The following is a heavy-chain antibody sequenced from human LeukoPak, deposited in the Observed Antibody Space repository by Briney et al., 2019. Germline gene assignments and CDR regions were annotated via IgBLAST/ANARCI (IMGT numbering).Heavy chain of an antibody. D-gene: IGHD3-22*01. V-gene: IGHV4-34*01. CDR3: ARGNYYDSSGYYWPGAFDI. CDR1: GGSFSGYY. J-gene: IGHJ3*02. Sequence: KPSETLSLTCAVYGGSFSGYYWSWIRQPPGKGLEWIGEINHSGSTNYNPSLKSRVTISVDTSKNHFSLKLSSVTAADTALYYCARGNYYDSSGYYWPGAFDIWGQGTMVTVSS. CDR2: INHSGST.